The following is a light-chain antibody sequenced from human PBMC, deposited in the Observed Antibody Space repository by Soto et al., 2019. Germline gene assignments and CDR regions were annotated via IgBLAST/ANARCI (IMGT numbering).Light chain of an antibody. V-gene: IGLV1-47*01. CDR2: RND. J-gene: IGLJ2*01. CDR1: NSNFGSHL. CDR3: AAWDDTMSGHVV. Sequence: QSVLTQPPSASGTPGQRVTISCSGTNSNFGSHLVYWYQQLPGTAPKLLIQRNDQRPSGVPDRFSASKSGTSASLAISGLRSEDEAHYYCAAWDDTMSGHVVFGGGTKVTVL.